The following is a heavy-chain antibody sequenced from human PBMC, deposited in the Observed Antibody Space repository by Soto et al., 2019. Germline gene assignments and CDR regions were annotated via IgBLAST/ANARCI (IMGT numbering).Heavy chain of an antibody. CDR2: INPNSGST. CDR1: GYTFTGYY. CDR3: AREFFFRSIAAAGKHYYYGMDV. J-gene: IGHJ6*02. Sequence: GASVKVSCKASGYTFTGYYMHWVRQAPGQGLEWMGLINPNSGSTSYAQKFQGRVTMTRDTSTSTVYMELSSLRSEDTAVYYCAREFFFRSIAAAGKHYYYGMDVWGQGTTVTVSS. V-gene: IGHV1-46*01. D-gene: IGHD6-13*01.